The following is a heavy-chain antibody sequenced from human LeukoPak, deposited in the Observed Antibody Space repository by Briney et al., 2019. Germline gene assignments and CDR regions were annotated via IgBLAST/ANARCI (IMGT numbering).Heavy chain of an antibody. D-gene: IGHD3-10*01. CDR2: FSPLFGTA. CDR1: GGTFRSYA. J-gene: IGHJ4*02. V-gene: IGHV1-69*13. Sequence: SVKVSCKASGGTFRSYAISWVRQAPGQGLEWMGEFSPLFGTANYAQKFQGRVTITADESTSTAYMELSSLRSEDTAVYYCARVIGSGRLYFDYWGQGTLVTVCS. CDR3: ARVIGSGRLYFDY.